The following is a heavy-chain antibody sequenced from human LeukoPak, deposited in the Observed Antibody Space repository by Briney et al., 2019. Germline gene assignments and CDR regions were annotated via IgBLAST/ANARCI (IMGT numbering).Heavy chain of an antibody. J-gene: IGHJ4*02. CDR2: IYYSGST. Sequence: PSETLSLTCTVSGGSISSYYWSWIRQPPGKGLEWIGYIYYSGSTNYNPSLKSRVTISVDTSKNQFSLKLSSVTAADTAVYYCARLAFYGSGSYFSPYFDYWGQGTLVTVSS. V-gene: IGHV4-59*01. D-gene: IGHD3-10*01. CDR3: ARLAFYGSGSYFSPYFDY. CDR1: GGSISSYY.